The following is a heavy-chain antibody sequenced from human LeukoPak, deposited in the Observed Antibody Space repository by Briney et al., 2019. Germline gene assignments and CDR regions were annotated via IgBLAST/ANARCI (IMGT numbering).Heavy chain of an antibody. V-gene: IGHV3-74*01. D-gene: IGHD1-26*01. J-gene: IGHJ4*02. Sequence: PGGSLRLSCAASGFTFSSYWMHWVRQAPGKGLVWVSRINSDGSSTSYADSVKGRFTISRDNAKNTLYLQMNSLRAEDTAVYYCARALELDSGSGEGPTNPYYFDYWGQGTLVTVSS. CDR1: GFTFSSYW. CDR3: ARALELDSGSGEGPTNPYYFDY. CDR2: INSDGSST.